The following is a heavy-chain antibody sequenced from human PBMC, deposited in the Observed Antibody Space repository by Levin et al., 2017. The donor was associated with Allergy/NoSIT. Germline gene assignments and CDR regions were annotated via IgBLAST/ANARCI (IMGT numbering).Heavy chain of an antibody. Sequence: GESLKISCVASGFTFASYAMNWVRQAPGMGLEWVSALSGSGTSTYYADSVKGRFTISRDNSKNILYLQMNNLRAEDTAVYYCAKDQSGWYSGWFDPWGQGTLVTVSS. J-gene: IGHJ5*02. CDR2: LSGSGTST. V-gene: IGHV3-23*01. CDR3: AKDQSGWYSGWFDP. D-gene: IGHD6-19*01. CDR1: GFTFASYA.